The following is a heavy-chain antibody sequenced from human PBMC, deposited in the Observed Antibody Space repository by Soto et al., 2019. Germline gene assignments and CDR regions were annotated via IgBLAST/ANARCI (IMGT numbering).Heavy chain of an antibody. CDR1: GYSISDPSY. CDR2: IYHGGTT. J-gene: IGHJ4*01. CDR3: ARVHVMVVAGSTFDY. D-gene: IGHD2-21*02. Sequence: PSETLSLTCTVSGYSISDPSYRAWLRQAPGKGPYWIGSIYHGGTTFYNPSLNSRISISVDTSNNQFSLKLRSVTAEDTAVYYCARVHVMVVAGSTFDYWGHGSLVT. V-gene: IGHV4-38-2*02.